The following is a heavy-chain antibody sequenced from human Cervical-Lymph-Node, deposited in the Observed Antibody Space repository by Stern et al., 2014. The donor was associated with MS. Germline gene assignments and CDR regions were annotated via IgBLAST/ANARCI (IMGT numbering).Heavy chain of an antibody. CDR1: GYTFGTFG. CDR2: ISAYKGDT. CDR3: ARLSGPSALQWPEH. J-gene: IGHJ3*01. Sequence: QDQLVQSGAELKKPGASMNFSCKSSGYTFGTFGVSWVRQAPGQGLEWMGWISAYKGDTKFAQSLQDRITMTTDTSTNTTYMELKNLRYDDTAVYYCARLSGPSALQWPEHWGQGTMVTVSS. D-gene: IGHD6-19*01. V-gene: IGHV1-18*01.